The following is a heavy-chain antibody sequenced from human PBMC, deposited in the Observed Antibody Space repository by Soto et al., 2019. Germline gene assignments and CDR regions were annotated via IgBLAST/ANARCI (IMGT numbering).Heavy chain of an antibody. Sequence: QVQLQESGPGLVKPSETLSLTCTVSGGSVSSGSYYWSWIRQPPGKGLEWIGEINHSGSTNYNPSLMSRVTISVDTSKNQFSLKLSSVTAADTAVYYCARVNEGQRYCSGGSCSTGSYYYGMDVWGQGTTVTVSS. CDR2: INHSGST. CDR3: ARVNEGQRYCSGGSCSTGSYYYGMDV. V-gene: IGHV4-61*01. J-gene: IGHJ6*02. D-gene: IGHD2-15*01. CDR1: GGSVSSGSYY.